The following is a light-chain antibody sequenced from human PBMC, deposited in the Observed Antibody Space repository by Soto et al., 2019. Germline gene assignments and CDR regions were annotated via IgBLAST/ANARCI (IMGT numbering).Light chain of an antibody. V-gene: IGLV2-23*02. CDR1: SSDVGSYNL. Sequence: QSALTQPASVSGSPGQSITISCTGTSSDVGSYNLVSWYQQHPGKATKLMIYEDTKRPSGVSNRFSGSKSCNTASLTISGRQGLDLADYYCCSFAGSSTFVVFGGGTKLTVL. CDR2: EDT. CDR3: CSFAGSSTFVV. J-gene: IGLJ2*01.